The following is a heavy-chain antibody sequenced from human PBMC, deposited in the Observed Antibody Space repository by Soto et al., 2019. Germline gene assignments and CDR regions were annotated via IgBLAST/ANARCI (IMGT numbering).Heavy chain of an antibody. CDR1: GFTFSSYA. D-gene: IGHD3-9*01. CDR2: ISGSGATT. CDR3: AKLRYFDWSAYNWFEY. J-gene: IGHJ5*01. Sequence: EVRLLESGGGLVQPGGSLRLTCAASGFTFSSYAMTWVRQAPGKGLEWVSGISGSGATTSYADSVKGRFTVSRDNSKNTLYLQMNSLRVEDTAVYHCAKLRYFDWSAYNWFEYWGQGTPVTVSS. V-gene: IGHV3-23*01.